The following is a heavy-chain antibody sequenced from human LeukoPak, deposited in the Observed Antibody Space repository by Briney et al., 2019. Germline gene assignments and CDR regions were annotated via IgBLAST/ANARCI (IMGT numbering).Heavy chain of an antibody. CDR2: IYYSGST. Sequence: SETLSLTCTVSGGSISSSSYYWGWIRQPPGKGLEWIGSIYYSGSTYYNPSLKSRVTISVDTSKNQFSLKLSSVTAADTAVYYCARVPRWELLYPQGWFDPWGQGTLVTVSS. J-gene: IGHJ5*02. D-gene: IGHD1-26*01. CDR1: GGSISSSSYY. V-gene: IGHV4-39*07. CDR3: ARVPRWELLYPQGWFDP.